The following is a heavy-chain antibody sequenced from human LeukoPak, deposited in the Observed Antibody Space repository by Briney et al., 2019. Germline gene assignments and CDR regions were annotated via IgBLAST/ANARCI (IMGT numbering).Heavy chain of an antibody. CDR1: GGSISSYY. CDR2: IYHSGST. Sequence: SETLSLTCTVSGGSISSYYWSWIRQPPGKGLEWIGYIYHSGSTYYNPSLKSRVTISVDRSKNQFSLKLSSVTAADTAVYYCARGRYSGSWYETADAFDIWGQGTMVTVSS. J-gene: IGHJ3*02. CDR3: ARGRYSGSWYETADAFDI. D-gene: IGHD6-13*01. V-gene: IGHV4-59*12.